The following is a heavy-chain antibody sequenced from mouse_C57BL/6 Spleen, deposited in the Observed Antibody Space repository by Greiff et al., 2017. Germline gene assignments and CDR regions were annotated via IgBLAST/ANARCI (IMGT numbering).Heavy chain of an antibody. CDR3: TRAYYGIDY. V-gene: IGHV5-9-1*02. D-gene: IGHD1-1*01. CDR1: GFTFSSYA. J-gene: IGHJ2*01. CDR2: ISSGGDYI. Sequence: EVKLMESGEGLVKPGGSLKLSCAASGFTFSSYAMSWVRQTPEKRLEWVAYISSGGDYIYYADTVKGRFTISRDNARNTLYLQMSSLKSEDTAMYYCTRAYYGIDYWGQGTTLTVSS.